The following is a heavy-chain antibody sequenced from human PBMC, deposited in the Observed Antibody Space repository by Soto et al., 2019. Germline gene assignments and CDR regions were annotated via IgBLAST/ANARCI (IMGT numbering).Heavy chain of an antibody. V-gene: IGHV5-51*01. CDR1: DYTFAAYW. J-gene: IGHJ3*02. Sequence: PGESLKISCKGFDYTFAAYWIGWVRQMPGKGLDWMGVINPRDSDVKYSPPCEGQVTISADKSINTAFLQWRSLKASDTAMYYCSRPDYTQDLWYHTYDIWGQGTMVTVSS. CDR2: INPRDSDV. CDR3: SRPDYTQDLWYHTYDI. D-gene: IGHD3-3*01.